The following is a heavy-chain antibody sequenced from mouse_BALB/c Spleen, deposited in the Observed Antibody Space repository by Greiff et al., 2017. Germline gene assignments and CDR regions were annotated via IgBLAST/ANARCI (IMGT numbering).Heavy chain of an antibody. J-gene: IGHJ4*01. CDR2: INPGSGGT. V-gene: IGHV1-54*01. D-gene: IGHD3-2*01. CDR1: GYAFTNYL. Sequence: VQLQQSGAELVRPGTSVKVSCKASGYAFTNYLIEWVKQRPGQGLEWIGVINPGSGGTNYNEKFKGKATLTADKSSSTAYMQLSSLTSDDSAVYFCARLDSSGYAAMDYWGQGTSVTVSS. CDR3: ARLDSSGYAAMDY.